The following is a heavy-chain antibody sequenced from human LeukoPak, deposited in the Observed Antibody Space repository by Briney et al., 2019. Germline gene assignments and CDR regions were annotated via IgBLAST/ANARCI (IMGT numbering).Heavy chain of an antibody. J-gene: IGHJ6*03. Sequence: ASVKVSCKASGCIFIDYEINWVRQASGQGLEWMGWMNPKSGDTGYEQKFQGRVTLTRDSSISTVYMELSSLRSEDTTLYYCTRGRYMDVWGKGTTVTVSS. CDR3: TRGRYMDV. V-gene: IGHV1-8*03. CDR1: GCIFIDYE. CDR2: MNPKSGDT.